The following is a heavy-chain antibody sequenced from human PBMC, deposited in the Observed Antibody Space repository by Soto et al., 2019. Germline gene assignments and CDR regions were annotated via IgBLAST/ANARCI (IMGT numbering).Heavy chain of an antibody. D-gene: IGHD3-9*01. Sequence: QVQLQESGPGLVKPSETLSLTCNVSGGSISSYYWSWIRQPPGKGLEWIGYIYYSGTTNYNPSLKSRVTIAVDMPTDPCSLRLRSVTAADTSLYYSSRHRRYVDWFDAIDIWGQGTMVTVSS. CDR2: IYYSGTT. V-gene: IGHV4-59*08. J-gene: IGHJ3*02. CDR1: GGSISSYY. CDR3: SRHRRYVDWFDAIDI.